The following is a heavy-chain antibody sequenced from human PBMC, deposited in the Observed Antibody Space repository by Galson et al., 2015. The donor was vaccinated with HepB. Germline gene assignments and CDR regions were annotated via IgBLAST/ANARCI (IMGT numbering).Heavy chain of an antibody. CDR1: GFTFSSYA. J-gene: IGHJ6*02. Sequence: SLRLSCAASGFTFSSYAMHWVRQAPGKGLEWVAVISYDGSNKYYADSAKGRFTISRDNSKNTLYLQMNSLRAEDTAVYYCARDQNLYYYYYYGMDVWGQGTTVTVSS. CDR2: ISYDGSNK. CDR3: ARDQNLYYYYYYGMDV. D-gene: IGHD1-14*01. V-gene: IGHV3-30-3*01.